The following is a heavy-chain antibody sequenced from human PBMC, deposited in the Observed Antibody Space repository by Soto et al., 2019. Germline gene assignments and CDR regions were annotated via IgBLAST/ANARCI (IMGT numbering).Heavy chain of an antibody. J-gene: IGHJ4*02. D-gene: IGHD6-13*01. CDR1: GGSFSGYY. V-gene: IGHV4-34*01. Sequence: QVQLQQWGAGLLKPSETLSLTCGVYGGSFSGYYWSWIRQPPGKGLEWIGEINHSGSTNYNNPSLKSRVTISVDTSKNQFSLKLGSVTAADTAVYYCARQFKGIAMRDYWGQGTLVTVSS. CDR2: INHSGST. CDR3: ARQFKGIAMRDY.